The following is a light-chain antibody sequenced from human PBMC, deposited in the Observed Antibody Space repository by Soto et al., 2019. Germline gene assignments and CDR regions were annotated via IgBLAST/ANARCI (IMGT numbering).Light chain of an antibody. V-gene: IGKV3-20*01. CDR1: HSVGRNY. CDR3: HQYAYAPRT. CDR2: NAF. J-gene: IGKJ4*01. Sequence: EIWLTQSPGSLSWSPGESATLSCRASHSVGRNYLGWFQHKPGQAPRLLIYNAFTRATGVSDRFSGSGSGTDFTLTVSRLEPEDFAVYYCHQYAYAPRTFGGGTKVEIK.